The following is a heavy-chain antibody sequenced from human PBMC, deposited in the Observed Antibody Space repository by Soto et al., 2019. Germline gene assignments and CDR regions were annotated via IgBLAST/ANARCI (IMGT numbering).Heavy chain of an antibody. D-gene: IGHD2-15*01. Sequence: PXEFVKIACKGAGDSFTSYWIGWVGQIPGKGLEWMGIIYPGDSDTRYSPSFQGQVTISADKSISTAYLQWSSLKASDTAMYYCATDTHGGNDDAFDIWGQGTMVTVSS. CDR2: IYPGDSDT. V-gene: IGHV5-51*01. CDR3: ATDTHGGNDDAFDI. CDR1: GDSFTSYW. J-gene: IGHJ3*02.